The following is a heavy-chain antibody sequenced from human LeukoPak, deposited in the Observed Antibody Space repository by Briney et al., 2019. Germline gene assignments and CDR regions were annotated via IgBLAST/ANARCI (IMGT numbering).Heavy chain of an antibody. D-gene: IGHD3-10*01. J-gene: IGHJ4*02. Sequence: GGSLRLSCAASGFTFSTYWMHWVRQAPGKGLVWVSRINNDGSSTRYADSVKGRFTISRDDSRNTLSLQMNSLKTEDTAVYYCTTITMIREHEDYWGQGTLVTVSS. CDR1: GFTFSTYW. CDR3: TTITMIREHEDY. V-gene: IGHV3-74*01. CDR2: INNDGSST.